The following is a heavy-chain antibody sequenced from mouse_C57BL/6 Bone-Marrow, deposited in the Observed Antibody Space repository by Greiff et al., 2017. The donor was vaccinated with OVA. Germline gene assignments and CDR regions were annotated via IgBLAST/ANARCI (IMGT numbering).Heavy chain of an antibody. CDR3: ARDGYSTFDY. Sequence: EVHLVESGGGLVKPGGSLKLSCAASGFTFSSYAMSWVRQTPEKRLEWVATISDGGSYTYYPDNVKGRFTISRDNAKNNLYLQMSHLKSEDTAMYYCARDGYSTFDYWGQGTTLTVSS. V-gene: IGHV5-4*01. D-gene: IGHD2-5*01. CDR2: ISDGGSYT. CDR1: GFTFSSYA. J-gene: IGHJ2*01.